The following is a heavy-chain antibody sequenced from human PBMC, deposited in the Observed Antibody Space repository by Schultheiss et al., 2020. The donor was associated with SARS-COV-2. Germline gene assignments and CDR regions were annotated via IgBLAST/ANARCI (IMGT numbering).Heavy chain of an antibody. V-gene: IGHV3-49*04. CDR3: TTERVRGANGYYYYYYGMDV. J-gene: IGHJ6*02. Sequence: GGSLRLSCTASGFTFGDYAMSWVRQAPGKGLEWVGFIRSKAYGGTTEYAASVKGRFTISRDDSKSIAYLQMNSLKTEDTAVYYCTTERVRGANGYYYYYYGMDVWGQGTTVTVSS. D-gene: IGHD3-10*01. CDR1: GFTFGDYA. CDR2: IRSKAYGGTT.